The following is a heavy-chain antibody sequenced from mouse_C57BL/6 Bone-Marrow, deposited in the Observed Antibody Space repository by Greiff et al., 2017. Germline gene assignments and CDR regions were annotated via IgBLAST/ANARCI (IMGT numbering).Heavy chain of an antibody. CDR1: GFNFSDYG. V-gene: IGHV5-17*01. Sequence: EVTLMESVGGLVKPGGSLKLSCAASGFNFSDYGMHWVRQAPEKGLEWVAYISSGSSTLYYAATVKGRFTISRDNAKNTLFLQMTSLRSEDTSMYYSARRHGYYPYYFDYWGQGTTLTVSS. D-gene: IGHD2-3*01. CDR3: ARRHGYYPYYFDY. J-gene: IGHJ2*01. CDR2: ISSGSSTL.